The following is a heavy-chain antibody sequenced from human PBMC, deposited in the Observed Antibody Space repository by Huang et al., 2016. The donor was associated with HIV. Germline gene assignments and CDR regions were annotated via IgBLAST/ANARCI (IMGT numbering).Heavy chain of an antibody. CDR1: GYSFTSSW. V-gene: IGHV5-51*03. D-gene: IGHD6-25*01. CDR3: AGYISGDDHPFDF. Sequence: EVQLVQSGAEVKKPGESLKISCKGSGYSFTSSWFGWVRQVPVKGLEWMGISYPDDSDTRFGPTFEGRVTISVDKSIATAYLRWSSLKAADTAMYYCAGYISGDDHPFDFWGQGTLVTVSS. CDR2: SYPDDSDT. J-gene: IGHJ4*02.